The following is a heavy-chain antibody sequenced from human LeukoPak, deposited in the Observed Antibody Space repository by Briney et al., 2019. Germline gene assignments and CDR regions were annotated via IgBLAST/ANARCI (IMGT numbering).Heavy chain of an antibody. Sequence: GGSLRLSCAASGFTFSSYGMHWVRQAPGKGLEWVAFIRYDGSNKYYADSVKGRFTISRDNSKNTLYMQLNSLRAEDTAVYYCAKDLVGPTSYYYMDVWGKGTTVTISS. V-gene: IGHV3-30*02. D-gene: IGHD1-26*01. CDR2: IRYDGSNK. J-gene: IGHJ6*03. CDR1: GFTFSSYG. CDR3: AKDLVGPTSYYYMDV.